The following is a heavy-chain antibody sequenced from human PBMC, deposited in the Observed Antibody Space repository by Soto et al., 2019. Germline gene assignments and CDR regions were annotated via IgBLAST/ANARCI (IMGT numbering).Heavy chain of an antibody. J-gene: IGHJ6*02. CDR1: GFIFGNYS. CDR2: ISSRSNFI. CDR3: ARVQKLYGNSVYYYGMDV. Sequence: EVHLVESGGGLVRPGGSLRLSCEASGFIFGNYSMNWVRQAPGKGLEWVSSISSRSNFIYYADSLRGRVTISTDNTQNSLHLQMNSLRVEDTAIYYCARVQKLYGNSVYYYGMDVWGQGTTVTVSS. D-gene: IGHD2-8*01. V-gene: IGHV3-21*01.